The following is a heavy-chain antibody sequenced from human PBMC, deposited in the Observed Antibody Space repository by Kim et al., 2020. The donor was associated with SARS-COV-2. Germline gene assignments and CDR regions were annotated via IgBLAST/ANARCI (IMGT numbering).Heavy chain of an antibody. Sequence: GGSLRLSCAASGFTFSSYSMNWVRQAPGKGLEWVSSISSSSYRYYSDSGMGRFTISRDNTKNSLYLQMNSLRTEDWAVHYCASDGLTIFGVVTTPFDYWGQGTLVTVSS. CDR1: GFTFSSYS. V-gene: IGHV3-21*01. CDR3: ASDGLTIFGVVTTPFDY. D-gene: IGHD3-3*01. J-gene: IGHJ4*02. CDR2: ISSSSYR.